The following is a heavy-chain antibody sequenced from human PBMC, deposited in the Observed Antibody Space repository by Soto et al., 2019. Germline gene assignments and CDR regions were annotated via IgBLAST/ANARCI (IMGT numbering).Heavy chain of an antibody. Sequence: EVHLVESGGGLVQPGGFLRLSCAASGFSFSSHSFNWVRQAPGQGLEWVADISSRSSLILYADSVRGRFVISRDNALNTLYVQMNSPRDEDTAMYYCARERGEYDSGWYIDRWGQGTPVTVSS. V-gene: IGHV3-48*02. CDR1: GFSFSSHS. CDR3: ARERGEYDSGWYIDR. D-gene: IGHD6-19*01. J-gene: IGHJ5*02. CDR2: ISSRSSLI.